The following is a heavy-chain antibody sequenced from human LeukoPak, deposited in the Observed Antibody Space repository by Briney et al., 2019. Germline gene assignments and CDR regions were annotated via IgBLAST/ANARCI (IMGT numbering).Heavy chain of an antibody. CDR1: GFTFSSYG. CDR3: ARTFPPMIVVVITTTGAFDY. D-gene: IGHD3-22*01. V-gene: IGHV3-33*01. CDR2: IWYDGTNE. J-gene: IGHJ4*02. Sequence: GGSLRLSCVASGFTFSSYGMQWVRQAPGKGLEWVALIWYDGTNENYADSVKGRFTISRDNAKNSLYLQMNSLRAEDTAVYYCARTFPPMIVVVITTTGAFDYWGQGTLVTVSS.